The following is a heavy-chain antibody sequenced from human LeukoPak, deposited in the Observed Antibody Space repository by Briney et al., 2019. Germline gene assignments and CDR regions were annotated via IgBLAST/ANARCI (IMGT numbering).Heavy chain of an antibody. CDR1: GFIFSRYG. J-gene: IGHJ4*02. V-gene: IGHV3-20*04. CDR2: INWNGGST. Sequence: GGSLRLSCAASGFIFSRYGMSWVRQAPGKGLEWVSGINWNGGSTGYADSVKGRFTISRDNAKNSLYLQMNSLRAEDTAVYYCARFIAAPYYFDYWGRGTLVTVSS. D-gene: IGHD6-13*01. CDR3: ARFIAAPYYFDY.